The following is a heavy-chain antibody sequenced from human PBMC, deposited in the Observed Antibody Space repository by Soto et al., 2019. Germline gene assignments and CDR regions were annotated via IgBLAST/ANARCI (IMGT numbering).Heavy chain of an antibody. CDR2: LYSGGST. Sequence: EVQLVETGGGLIQPGGSLRLSCAVSGFTVSTNYMSWVRQAPGKGLEWVSALYSGGSTYYADSVKGRFTISRDNSKNTLQLQMNSLRAEDTALYHFARHSDAFSSTVDYWGQGTLVTVSS. CDR1: GFTVSTNY. D-gene: IGHD3-3*02. V-gene: IGHV3-53*02. CDR3: ARHSDAFSSTVDY. J-gene: IGHJ4*02.